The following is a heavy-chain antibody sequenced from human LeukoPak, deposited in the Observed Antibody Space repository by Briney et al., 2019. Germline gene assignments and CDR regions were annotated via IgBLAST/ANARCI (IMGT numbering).Heavy chain of an antibody. D-gene: IGHD4-23*01. CDR2: ISSSSSTI. CDR3: ARVSTVVTRGSFDY. CDR1: GFTFSSYS. Sequence: QPGRSLRLSCIASGFTFSSYSMNWVRQAPGKGLEWVSYISSSSSTIYYADSVKGRFTISRDNAKNSLYLQMNSLRAEDTAVCYCARVSTVVTRGSFDYWGQGTLVTVSS. V-gene: IGHV3-48*01. J-gene: IGHJ4*02.